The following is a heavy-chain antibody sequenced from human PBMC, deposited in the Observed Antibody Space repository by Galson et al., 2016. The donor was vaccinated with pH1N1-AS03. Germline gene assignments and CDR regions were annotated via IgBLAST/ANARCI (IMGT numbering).Heavy chain of an antibody. V-gene: IGHV2-70*20. CDR3: ARVWGAAAGYFDY. D-gene: IGHD6-13*01. Sequence: ALVKPTQTLTLTCSFSGFSLTSPGVCVTWVRQSPGKALEWLATIDSDDDKYYTTSLKTRLTISKDTSKNQVVLTMTNMDPVDTATYYCARVWGAAAGYFDYWGPGNLVVVSS. CDR2: IDSDDDK. J-gene: IGHJ4*02. CDR1: GFSLTSPGVC.